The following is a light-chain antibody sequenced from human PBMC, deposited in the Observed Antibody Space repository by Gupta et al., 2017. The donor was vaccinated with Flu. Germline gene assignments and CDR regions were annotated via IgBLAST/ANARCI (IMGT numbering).Light chain of an antibody. Sequence: SSSNIGTNIVSWYHHLPGTAPKLLIYGNIKRPSGVPDRFSGSKSGTSASMAISVLQSEEEADYYCAAWDDRLNDWVFGGGTKLTVL. CDR3: AAWDDRLNDWV. J-gene: IGLJ3*02. V-gene: IGLV1-44*01. CDR1: SSNIGTNI. CDR2: GNI.